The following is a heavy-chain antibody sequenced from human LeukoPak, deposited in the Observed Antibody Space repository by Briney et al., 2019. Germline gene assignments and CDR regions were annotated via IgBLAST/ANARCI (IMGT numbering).Heavy chain of an antibody. D-gene: IGHD6-13*01. Sequence: GGSLRLSCVASGFTFSTYALSWVRQAPGKGLEWVSGISGSGDSTYYADSVKGRFTISRDNSKNTLYLQMNSLRAEDTAVYYCAKDRSDSSTWYAGSHWGQGTLVTVSS. V-gene: IGHV3-23*01. CDR1: GFTFSTYA. CDR2: ISGSGDST. CDR3: AKDRSDSSTWYAGSH. J-gene: IGHJ4*02.